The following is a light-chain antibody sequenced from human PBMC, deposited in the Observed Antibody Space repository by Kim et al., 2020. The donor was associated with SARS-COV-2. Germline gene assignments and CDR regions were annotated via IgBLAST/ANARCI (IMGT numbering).Light chain of an antibody. CDR3: QAWDSITVV. CDR1: KLGDKY. Sequence: SVSPGQTASITCSGDKLGDKYACWYQQKPGQSPVLVIYQDSKRPSGIPERFSGSNSGNTATLTISGTQAIDEADYYCQAWDSITVVFGGGTQLTVL. J-gene: IGLJ2*01. V-gene: IGLV3-1*01. CDR2: QDS.